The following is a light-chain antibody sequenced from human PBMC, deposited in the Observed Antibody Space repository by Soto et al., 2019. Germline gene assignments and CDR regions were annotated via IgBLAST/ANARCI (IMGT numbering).Light chain of an antibody. CDR3: QQYGTSSWT. Sequence: EIVLTQSPATLSLSPGERATLSCRASQSVNSDHLAWYQQKPGQAPRLLMYGASSRATGIPDRFSGSGSGTDFTLTISRLEPEDFAVYYCQQYGTSSWTFGQGTKVDIK. CDR1: QSVNSDH. V-gene: IGKV3-20*01. J-gene: IGKJ1*01. CDR2: GAS.